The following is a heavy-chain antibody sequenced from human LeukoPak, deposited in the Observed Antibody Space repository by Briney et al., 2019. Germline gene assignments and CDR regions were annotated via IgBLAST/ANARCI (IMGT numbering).Heavy chain of an antibody. Sequence: GGSLRLSCEASGFTFSSYAMSWVRQAPGKGLEWVSGISGSGGSTYYADSVKGRFTISRDNSKNTLYLQMNSLRAEDTAVYYCAKVRYDSSGYQSPYFDYWGQGTLVTVSS. CDR2: ISGSGGST. CDR1: GFTFSSYA. V-gene: IGHV3-23*01. CDR3: AKVRYDSSGYQSPYFDY. D-gene: IGHD3-22*01. J-gene: IGHJ4*02.